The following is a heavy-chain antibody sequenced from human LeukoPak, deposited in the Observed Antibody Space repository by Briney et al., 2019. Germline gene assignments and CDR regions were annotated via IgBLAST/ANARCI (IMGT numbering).Heavy chain of an antibody. V-gene: IGHV3-30-3*01. CDR3: ARDRSGMIAAAGTGSFDY. Sequence: GGSLRLSCAASGFTFSSYAMHWVRQAPGKGLEWVAVISYDGSNKYYADSVKGRFTISRDNSKNTLYLQMNSLRAEDTAVYYCARDRSGMIAAAGTGSFDYWGQGTLVTVSS. CDR2: ISYDGSNK. CDR1: GFTFSSYA. D-gene: IGHD6-13*01. J-gene: IGHJ4*02.